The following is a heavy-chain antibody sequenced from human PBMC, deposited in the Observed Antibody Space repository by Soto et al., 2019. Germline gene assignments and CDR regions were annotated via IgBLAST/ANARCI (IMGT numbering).Heavy chain of an antibody. CDR2: INPATGAA. J-gene: IGHJ3*02. D-gene: IGHD3-3*01. Sequence: QLHLVQSGAVVKKPGASVTVSCSASGYPVTAYYMHWVRQAPGRGLEWMGGINPATGAAKYTQTFQGRVTMTSDPSTSTGFMELRGLKSGDTAVFYCARGGGVGVAGSAAFDMWGQGTLVTVSS. CDR1: GYPVTAYY. CDR3: ARGGGVGVAGSAAFDM. V-gene: IGHV1-2*02.